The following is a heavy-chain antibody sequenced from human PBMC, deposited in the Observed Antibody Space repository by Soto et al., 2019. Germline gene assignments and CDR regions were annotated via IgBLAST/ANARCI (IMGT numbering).Heavy chain of an antibody. J-gene: IGHJ3*02. CDR3: AKATYSDIVAVPAAGGHAFDI. D-gene: IGHD2-2*01. Sequence: EVQLLESGGGLVQPGGSLRLSCAASGFTFSSYAMSWVRQAPGKGLEWGSAISGSGGRTYYADSMKGRFTISRDNSKNTLYLQLNSLRAEDTAVYYCAKATYSDIVAVPAAGGHAFDIWGQWTMVTVSS. CDR2: ISGSGGRT. CDR1: GFTFSSYA. V-gene: IGHV3-23*01.